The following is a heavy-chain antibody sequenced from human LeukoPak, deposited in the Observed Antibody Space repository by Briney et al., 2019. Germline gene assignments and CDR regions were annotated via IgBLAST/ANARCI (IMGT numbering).Heavy chain of an antibody. CDR1: GFTFSSYS. CDR2: ISGSGGST. V-gene: IGHV3-23*01. J-gene: IGHJ4*02. CDR3: AKAPKGGSYYVY. Sequence: GGSLRLSCAASGFTFSSYSMNWVRQAPGKGLEWVSAISGSGGSTYYADSVKGRFTISRDNSKNTLYLQMNSLRAEDTAVYYCAKAPKGGSYYVYWGQGTLVTVSS. D-gene: IGHD1-26*01.